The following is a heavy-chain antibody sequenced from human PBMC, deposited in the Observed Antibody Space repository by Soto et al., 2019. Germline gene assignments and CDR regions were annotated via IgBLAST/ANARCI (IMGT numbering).Heavy chain of an antibody. V-gene: IGHV1-69*04. D-gene: IGHD4-17*01. CDR3: ARDRTVTTYYYYYGMDV. CDR2: IIPILGIA. CDR1: GGTFSSYT. J-gene: IGHJ6*02. Sequence: ASVKVSCKASGGTFSSYTISWVRQAPGQGLEWIGRIIPILGIANYAQKFQGRVTITADESTSTAYMELSSLRSEDTAVYYCARDRTVTTYYYYYGMDVWGQGTTVTVSS.